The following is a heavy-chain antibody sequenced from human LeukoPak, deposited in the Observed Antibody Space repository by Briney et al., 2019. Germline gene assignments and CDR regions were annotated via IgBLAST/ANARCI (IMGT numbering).Heavy chain of an antibody. CDR2: INPKSGGT. CDR1: GYTFTGYC. D-gene: IGHD2-2*01. Sequence: ASVKVSCKASGYTFTGYCMHWVRQAPGQGLEWMGWINPKSGGTNYGQKFQGRVTMTRDTSTSTAYMELSRLRSDDTAVYYCARARGEVVPAAEGFDPWGQGTLVTVSS. J-gene: IGHJ5*02. CDR3: ARARGEVVPAAEGFDP. V-gene: IGHV1-2*02.